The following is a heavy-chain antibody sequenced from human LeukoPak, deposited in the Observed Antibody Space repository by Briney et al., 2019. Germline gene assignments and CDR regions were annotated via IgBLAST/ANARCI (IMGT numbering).Heavy chain of an antibody. J-gene: IGHJ4*02. CDR3: VRLVPNYGISGGDLLDY. CDR1: GGSITNVNYY. CDR2: IYYSGTT. D-gene: IGHD2-15*01. Sequence: SQTLSLTCSVSGGSITNVNYYWSWIRQPPGKDPEWIVYIYYSGTTYYNPSLQSPLTMSIDTSKYQLSLRLTSVTAVQTAVYYCVRLVPNYGISGGDLLDYWGAGILVTV. V-gene: IGHV4-30-4*01.